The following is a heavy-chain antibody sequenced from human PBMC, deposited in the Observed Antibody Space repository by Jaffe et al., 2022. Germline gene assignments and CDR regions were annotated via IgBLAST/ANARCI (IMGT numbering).Heavy chain of an antibody. CDR3: VSLYDSSGYYYGGTLDY. Sequence: EVQLVQSGAEVKKPGESLKISCKGSGYSFTSYWIGWVRQMPGKGLEWMGIIYPGDSDTRYSPSFQGQVTISADKSISTAYLQWSSLKASDTAMYYCVSLYDSSGYYYGGTLDYWGQGTLVTVSS. J-gene: IGHJ4*02. CDR2: IYPGDSDT. D-gene: IGHD3-22*01. V-gene: IGHV5-51*03. CDR1: GYSFTSYW.